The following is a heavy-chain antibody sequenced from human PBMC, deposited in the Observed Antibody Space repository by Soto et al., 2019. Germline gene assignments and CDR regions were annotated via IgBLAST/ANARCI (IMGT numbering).Heavy chain of an antibody. CDR2: INHSGST. CDR1: GGSFSGYY. J-gene: IGHJ4*02. Sequence: SETLSLTCAVYGGSFSGYYWSWIRQPPGKGLEWIGEINHSGSTNYNPSLKSRVTISVDASKNQFSLKLSSVTAADTAVYYCARGGHDFWSGTRFDYWGQGTLVTVSS. D-gene: IGHD3-3*01. V-gene: IGHV4-34*01. CDR3: ARGGHDFWSGTRFDY.